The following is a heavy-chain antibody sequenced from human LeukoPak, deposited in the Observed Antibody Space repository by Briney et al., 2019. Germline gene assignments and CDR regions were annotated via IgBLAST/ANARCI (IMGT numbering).Heavy chain of an antibody. J-gene: IGHJ5*02. D-gene: IGHD6-13*01. Sequence: SETLSLTCAVSGGSISSGGYSWSWIRQPPGKGLEWIGYIYHSGSTYYNPSLKSRVTISVDRSKNQFSLKLSSVTAADTAVYYCARHYSSSWRPASFDPWGQGTLVTVSS. CDR1: GGSISSGGYS. V-gene: IGHV4-30-2*01. CDR3: ARHYSSSWRPASFDP. CDR2: IYHSGST.